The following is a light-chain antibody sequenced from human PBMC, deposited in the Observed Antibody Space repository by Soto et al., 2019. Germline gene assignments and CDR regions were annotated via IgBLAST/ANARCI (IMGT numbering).Light chain of an antibody. Sequence: EIVMTQSPATLSLSPGERATLSCSASQSVTSNYLSWYQQKPGQAPRLLIYGASSRATGIPDRFSGSGSGTDFTLTISRLEPEDFAVYFCQQYSSPPQTFGQGTKVDI. CDR1: QSVTSNY. CDR2: GAS. V-gene: IGKV3-20*01. CDR3: QQYSSPPQT. J-gene: IGKJ1*01.